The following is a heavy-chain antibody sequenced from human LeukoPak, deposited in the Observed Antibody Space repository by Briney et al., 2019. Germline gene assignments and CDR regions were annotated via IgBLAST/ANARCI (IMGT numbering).Heavy chain of an antibody. D-gene: IGHD3-22*01. CDR1: GFTFGGYE. V-gene: IGHV3-48*03. CDR3: ASFYDSTGRDY. J-gene: IGHJ4*02. Sequence: PGGSLRLSCAASGFTFGGYEMNWVRQAPGKGLEWVSYISSSGSTINYADSVKGRFTISRDNAKNSLYLQMSSLRAGDTAVYYCASFYDSTGRDYWGQGTLVTVSS. CDR2: ISSSGSTI.